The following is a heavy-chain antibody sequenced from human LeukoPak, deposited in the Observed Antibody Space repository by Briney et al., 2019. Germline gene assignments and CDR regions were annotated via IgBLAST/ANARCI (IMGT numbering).Heavy chain of an antibody. CDR2: TYYRSKWYN. J-gene: IGHJ3*02. D-gene: IGHD3-22*01. Sequence: SQTLSLTCAISGDSVSSNSAAWNWIRQSPSRGLEWLGRTYYRSKWYNDYAVSVKSRISINPDTSKNQFSLKLSSVTAADTAVYYCARGGSSGSDRDHAFDIWGQGTMVTVSS. CDR3: ARGGSSGSDRDHAFDI. CDR1: GDSVSSNSAA. V-gene: IGHV6-1*01.